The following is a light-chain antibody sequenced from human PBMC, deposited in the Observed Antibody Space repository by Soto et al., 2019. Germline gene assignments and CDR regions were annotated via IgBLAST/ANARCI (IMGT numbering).Light chain of an antibody. CDR2: GAS. Sequence: DIQMTQSPSSLSASVGDRVTITCRASQGISNDLGWYQQKPGKAPKRLIYGASSLQSGVPSRFSGSGSGTEFTLTISSLQPEDCATYYCLQHDTYPQTFGQGTKLEIK. CDR3: LQHDTYPQT. V-gene: IGKV1-17*01. CDR1: QGISND. J-gene: IGKJ1*01.